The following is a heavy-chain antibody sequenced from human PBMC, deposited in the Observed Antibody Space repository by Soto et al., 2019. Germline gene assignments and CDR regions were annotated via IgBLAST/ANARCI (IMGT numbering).Heavy chain of an antibody. CDR2: IYWDGDK. CDR1: GFSLSTRGVG. Sequence: GSGPTLVNPTQTLTLTCTFSGFSLSTRGVGVGWIRQPPGKALEWLALIYWDGDKRYSPSLKSRLTITKDTSKNQVVPTMTNMDPVDTATYYCALSIQIFWSGYYRSHNWFDPWGRGTLVTVSS. J-gene: IGHJ5*02. D-gene: IGHD3-3*01. CDR3: ALSIQIFWSGYYRSHNWFDP. V-gene: IGHV2-5*02.